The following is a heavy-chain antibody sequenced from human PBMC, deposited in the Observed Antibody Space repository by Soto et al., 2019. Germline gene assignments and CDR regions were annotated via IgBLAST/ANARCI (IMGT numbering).Heavy chain of an antibody. D-gene: IGHD2-2*01. J-gene: IGHJ5*02. Sequence: ASVKVSCKASGGTFSSYAISWVRQAPGQGLEWMGGIIPIFGTANYAQKFQGRVTITADKSTSTAYMELSSLRSEDTAVYYCARATRERYCSSTSCYSWFDPWGQGTLVTVS. CDR3: ARATRERYCSSTSCYSWFDP. CDR1: GGTFSSYA. V-gene: IGHV1-69*06. CDR2: IIPIFGTA.